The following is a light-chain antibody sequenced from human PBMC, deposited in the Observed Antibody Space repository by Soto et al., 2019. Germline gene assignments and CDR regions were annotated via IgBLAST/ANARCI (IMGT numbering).Light chain of an antibody. J-gene: IGKJ4*01. CDR1: QSVSRY. V-gene: IGKV3-11*01. CDR2: DAS. Sequence: EIVLTQSPACLSLVPGYRATLSCRASQSVSRYLAWYQHKPGQAPRLLIYDASNRATDIPARYSGSLSGTDFTLTISSLEPEDFAVYDFQQYNIWPLTFGGGTKVEIK. CDR3: QQYNIWPLT.